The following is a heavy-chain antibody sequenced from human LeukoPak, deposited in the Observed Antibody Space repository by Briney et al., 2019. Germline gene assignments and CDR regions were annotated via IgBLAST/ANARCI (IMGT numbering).Heavy chain of an antibody. D-gene: IGHD4-17*01. V-gene: IGHV1-69*13. J-gene: IGHJ3*02. Sequence: SVKVSCKASGGTFSSYAISWLRQAPGQGLEWMGGIIPIFGTANYAQKFQGRVTITADESTSTAYMELSSLRSEDTAVYYCARGKDYGDYRDAFDIWGQGTMVTVSS. CDR2: IIPIFGTA. CDR3: ARGKDYGDYRDAFDI. CDR1: GGTFSSYA.